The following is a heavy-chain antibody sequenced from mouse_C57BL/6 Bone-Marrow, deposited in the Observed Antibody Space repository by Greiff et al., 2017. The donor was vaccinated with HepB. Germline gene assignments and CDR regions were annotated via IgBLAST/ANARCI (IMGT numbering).Heavy chain of an antibody. CDR3: ARIYDGFTGGFAY. V-gene: IGHV2-2*01. CDR1: GFSLTSYG. Sequence: VKLVESGPGLVQPSQSLSITCTVSGFSLTSYGVHWVRQSPGKGLEWLGVIWSGGSTDYNAAFISRLSISKDNSKCQVFFKMNSLQADDTAIYYCARIYDGFTGGFAYWGQGTLVTVSA. J-gene: IGHJ3*01. D-gene: IGHD2-3*01. CDR2: IWSGGST.